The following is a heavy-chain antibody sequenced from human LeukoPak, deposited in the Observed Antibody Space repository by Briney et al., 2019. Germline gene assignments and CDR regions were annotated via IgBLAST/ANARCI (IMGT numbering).Heavy chain of an antibody. J-gene: IGHJ3*02. CDR2: IFLSGST. CDR1: GGSLSRGSSY. V-gene: IGHV4-61*02. Sequence: TPSPTCRVSGGSLSRGSSYWSWIRHPAGKGLEWFGRIFLSGSTTYTPSLKSRVTMSIATSKNQFSLSLRSVTAADTAVYYCARDPHSSFYDSGVDVFDIWGQGTMVTVSS. D-gene: IGHD3-10*01. CDR3: ARDPHSSFYDSGVDVFDI.